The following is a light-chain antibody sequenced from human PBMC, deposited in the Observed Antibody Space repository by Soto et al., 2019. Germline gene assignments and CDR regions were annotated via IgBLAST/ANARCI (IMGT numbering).Light chain of an antibody. J-gene: IGLJ1*01. CDR3: SSYTSASALL. V-gene: IGLV2-14*01. Sequence: QSALTQPASVSGSPGQSITISCTGTSSDVGGYNYVSWYQQHPGKAPKLMIFEVSNRPSGVSYRFSGSKSGNTASLTISGLQAEDEADYYCSSYTSASALLFGTGTKLTVL. CDR1: SSDVGGYNY. CDR2: EVS.